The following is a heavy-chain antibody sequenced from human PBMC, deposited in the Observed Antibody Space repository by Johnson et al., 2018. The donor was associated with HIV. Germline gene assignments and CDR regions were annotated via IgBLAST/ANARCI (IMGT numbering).Heavy chain of an antibody. J-gene: IGHJ3*02. V-gene: IGHV3-33*01. CDR1: GFMFSRYA. CDR3: ARACRDGYTCDVYDI. Sequence: VQLVESGGGVVQPGRSLRLSCEASGFMFSRYALAWVRQAPGKGLEWVALIWHDGSNDNYADSVTGRFPISRDNAKNSLYLQMNSLRAEDTAVYYCARACRDGYTCDVYDIWGLGTMVTVS. D-gene: IGHD5-24*01. CDR2: IWHDGSND.